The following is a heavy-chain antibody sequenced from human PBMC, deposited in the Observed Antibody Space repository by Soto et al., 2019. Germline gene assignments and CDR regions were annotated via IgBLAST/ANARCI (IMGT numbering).Heavy chain of an antibody. Sequence: PXXSLRLCYVTSGFTVRSNDMRWVLQAPGKGLGGVSAISASGGAKYYADSVKGRFTISRDNSKNTLYLQMNGLRAEDTAVYYCTSRYYFDSWGQGTLVTVS. CDR1: GFTVRSND. V-gene: IGHV3-23*01. J-gene: IGHJ4*02. CDR3: TSRYYFDS. CDR2: ISASGGAK.